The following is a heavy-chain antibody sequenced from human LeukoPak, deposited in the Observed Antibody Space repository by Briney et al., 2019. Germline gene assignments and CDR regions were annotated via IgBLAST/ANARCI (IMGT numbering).Heavy chain of an antibody. D-gene: IGHD3-16*01. CDR3: ARDLDPPGIDYDYVWGSYGNDALDI. V-gene: IGHV1-18*01. J-gene: IGHJ3*02. CDR1: GYTFTSYG. CDR2: ISAYNGNT. Sequence: ASVKVSYKASGYTFTSYGISWVRQAPGQGLEWMGWISAYNGNTNYAQKLQGRVTMTTDTSTSTAYMELRSLRSDDTAAYYCARDLDPPGIDYDYVWGSYGNDALDIWGQGTMVTVSS.